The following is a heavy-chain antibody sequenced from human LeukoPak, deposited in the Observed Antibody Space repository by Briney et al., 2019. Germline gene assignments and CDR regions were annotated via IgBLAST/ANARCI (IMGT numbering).Heavy chain of an antibody. V-gene: IGHV4-30-2*05. CDR2: IYHSGST. CDR1: GGSISSGGYY. Sequence: PSETLSLTCTVSGGSISSGGYYWSWIRQPPGKGLEWIGYIYHSGSTYYNPSLKSRVTISVDTSKNQFSLKLSSVTAADTAVYYCARDSTYYYDSSGYSSEVYWGQGTLVTVSS. J-gene: IGHJ4*02. D-gene: IGHD3-22*01. CDR3: ARDSTYYYDSSGYSSEVY.